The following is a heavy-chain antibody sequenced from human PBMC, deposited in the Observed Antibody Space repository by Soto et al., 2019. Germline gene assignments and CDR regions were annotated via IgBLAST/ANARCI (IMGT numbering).Heavy chain of an antibody. CDR3: ARGTRMNSSSWSYPGY. CDR1: GFTVSSNY. Sequence: GGSLRLSCAASGFTVSSNYMSWVRQAPGKGLEWVSVIYSGGSTYYADSVKGRFTISRDNSKNTLYLQMNSLRAEDTAVYYCARGTRMNSSSWSYPGYWGQGTLVTVSS. D-gene: IGHD6-13*01. CDR2: IYSGGST. V-gene: IGHV3-66*01. J-gene: IGHJ4*02.